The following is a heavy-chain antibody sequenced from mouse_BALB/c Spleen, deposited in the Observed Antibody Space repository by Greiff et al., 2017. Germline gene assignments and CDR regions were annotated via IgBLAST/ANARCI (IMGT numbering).Heavy chain of an antibody. CDR3: VRRLTGTGYAMDY. V-gene: IGHV10-1*02. CDR2: IRSKSNNYAT. Sequence: EVQLVESGGGLVQPKGSLKLSCAASGFTFNTYAMNWVRQAPGKGLEWVARIRSKSNNYATYYADSVKDRFTISRDDSQSMLYLQMNNLKTEDTAMYYCVRRLTGTGYAMDYWGQGTSVTVSS. J-gene: IGHJ4*01. D-gene: IGHD4-1*01. CDR1: GFTFNTYA.